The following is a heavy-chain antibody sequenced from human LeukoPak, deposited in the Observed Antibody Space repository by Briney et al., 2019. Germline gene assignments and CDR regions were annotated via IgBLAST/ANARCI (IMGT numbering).Heavy chain of an antibody. CDR3: AREDSSGSGEDY. J-gene: IGHJ4*02. V-gene: IGHV3-7*01. Sequence: GGSLRLSCAASGFTFSTFWMSWVRQDPGKGLEWVANIQQDGSEKYYVDSVKGRFTISRDNAKNSLYLQMNSLRAEDTAVYYCAREDSSGSGEDYWGQGTLVTVSS. CDR1: GFTFSTFW. D-gene: IGHD3-22*01. CDR2: IQQDGSEK.